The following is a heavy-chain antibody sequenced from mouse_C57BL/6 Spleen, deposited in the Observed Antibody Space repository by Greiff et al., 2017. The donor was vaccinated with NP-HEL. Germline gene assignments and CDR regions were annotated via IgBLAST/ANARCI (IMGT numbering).Heavy chain of an antibody. CDR3: AREGTGTRFAY. CDR1: GFTFSSYA. CDR2: ISDGGSYT. V-gene: IGHV5-4*01. J-gene: IGHJ3*01. Sequence: DVMLVESGGGLVKPGGSLKLSCAASGFTFSSYAMSWVRQTPEKRLEWVATISDGGSYTYYPDNVKGRFTISRDNAKNNLYLQMSHLKSEDTAMYYCAREGTGTRFAYWGQGTLVTVSA. D-gene: IGHD4-1*01.